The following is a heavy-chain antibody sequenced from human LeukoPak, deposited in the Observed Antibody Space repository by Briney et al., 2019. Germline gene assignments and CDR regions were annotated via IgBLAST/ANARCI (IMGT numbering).Heavy chain of an antibody. V-gene: IGHV4-59*01. Sequence: SETLSLTCTVSGGSISSYYWSWIRQPPGEGLEWIGYIYYSGSTDYNPSLKSRVTISVDTSKNQFSLKLSSVTAADTAVYYWARDRGFESYAFDIWGQGTMVTISS. CDR2: IYYSGST. CDR1: GGSISSYY. CDR3: ARDRGFESYAFDI. J-gene: IGHJ3*02. D-gene: IGHD3-10*01.